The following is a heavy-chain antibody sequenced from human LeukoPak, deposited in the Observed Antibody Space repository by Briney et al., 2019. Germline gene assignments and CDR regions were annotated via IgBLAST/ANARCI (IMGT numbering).Heavy chain of an antibody. D-gene: IGHD6-19*01. CDR3: ARVRLRRIAVAGYDY. Sequence: ASVKVSSKASGYTFTGYYMHRVRQAPGQGLEWMGWINPNSGGTNYAQKFQGRVTMTRDTSISTAYMELSRLRSDDTAVYYCARVRLRRIAVAGYDYWGQGTLVTVSS. CDR2: INPNSGGT. J-gene: IGHJ4*02. CDR1: GYTFTGYY. V-gene: IGHV1-2*02.